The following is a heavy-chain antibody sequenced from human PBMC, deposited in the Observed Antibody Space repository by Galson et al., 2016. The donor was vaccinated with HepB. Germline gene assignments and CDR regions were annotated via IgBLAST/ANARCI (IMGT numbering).Heavy chain of an antibody. Sequence: SETLSLTCTVSGDSISGSSYFWGWIRQPPGKGLEWIGSIYYTGSTDYNPSLKSRVTISVDTSKNQFSLKLNSVTAADTAVYYCGRRRGGFPDSWGQGTLVTVAS. J-gene: IGHJ4*02. V-gene: IGHV4-39*01. D-gene: IGHD2/OR15-2a*01. CDR3: GRRRGGFPDS. CDR1: GDSISGSSYF. CDR2: IYYTGST.